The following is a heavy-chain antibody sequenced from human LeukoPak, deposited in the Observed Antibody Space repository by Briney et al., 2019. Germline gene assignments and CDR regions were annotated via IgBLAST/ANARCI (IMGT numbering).Heavy chain of an antibody. V-gene: IGHV3-23*01. J-gene: IGHJ4*02. CDR3: AKDHMSWELLTFDY. CDR1: GFTFSSYG. D-gene: IGHD1-26*01. CDR2: ISGSGGST. Sequence: GGSLRLSCAASGFTFSSYGMSWVRQAPGKGLEWVLAISGSGGSTYYADSVKGRFTISRDNSKNTLYLQMNSLRAEDTAVYYCAKDHMSWELLTFDYWGQGTLVTVSS.